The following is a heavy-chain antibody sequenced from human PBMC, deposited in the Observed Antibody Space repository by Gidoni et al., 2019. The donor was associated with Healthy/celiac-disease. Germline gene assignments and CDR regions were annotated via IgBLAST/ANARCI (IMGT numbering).Heavy chain of an antibody. J-gene: IGHJ4*02. D-gene: IGHD3-10*01. V-gene: IGHV3-9*01. CDR2: ISWNSGSI. Sequence: EVQLVESGGGLVQPGRSLRLSCAASGFTFDDYAMHWVRQAPGKGLEWVSGISWNSGSIGYADSVKGRFTISRDNAKNSLYLQMNSLRAEDTALYYCAKGPSGHGLVPFDYWGQGTLVTVSS. CDR3: AKGPSGHGLVPFDY. CDR1: GFTFDDYA.